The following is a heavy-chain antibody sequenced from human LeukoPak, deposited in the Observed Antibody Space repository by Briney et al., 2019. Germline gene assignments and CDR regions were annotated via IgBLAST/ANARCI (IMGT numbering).Heavy chain of an antibody. CDR1: GGSISSGGYY. V-gene: IGHV4-31*03. CDR3: ARRGTRYTSINWFDP. Sequence: SETLSPTCTVSGGSISSGGYYWSWIRQHPGKGLEWIGYIYYSGSTYYNPSLKSRVTISVDKSKNQFSLNLISVTAADTAVYYCARRGTRYTSINWFDPWGHGTLVTVSS. CDR2: IYYSGST. J-gene: IGHJ5*02. D-gene: IGHD6-13*01.